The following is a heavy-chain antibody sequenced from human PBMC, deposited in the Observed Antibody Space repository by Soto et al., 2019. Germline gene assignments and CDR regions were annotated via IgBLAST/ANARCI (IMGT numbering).Heavy chain of an antibody. CDR2: FDPEDGET. CDR1: GYTLTELS. D-gene: IGHD3-10*01. Sequence: ASVKVSCKVSGYTLTELSMHWVRQAPGKGLEWMGGFDPEDGETIYAQKFQGRVTMTEDTSTDTAYMELSSLRSEDTAVYYCARFGEPYPYHYYYYYGMDVWGQGTTVTVSS. V-gene: IGHV1-24*01. CDR3: ARFGEPYPYHYYYYYGMDV. J-gene: IGHJ6*02.